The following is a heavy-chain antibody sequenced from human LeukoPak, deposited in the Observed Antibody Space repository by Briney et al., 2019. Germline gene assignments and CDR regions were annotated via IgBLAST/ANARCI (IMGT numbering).Heavy chain of an antibody. J-gene: IGHJ4*02. D-gene: IGHD6-13*01. Sequence: GGSLRLSCAASGFTFGSYSMNWVRQAPGKGLEWVSSISSSSSYIYYADSVKGRFTISRDNAKNSLYLQMNSLRAEDTAVYYCARGGYSSSWSFDYWGQGTLVTVSS. CDR1: GFTFGSYS. V-gene: IGHV3-21*01. CDR2: ISSSSSYI. CDR3: ARGGYSSSWSFDY.